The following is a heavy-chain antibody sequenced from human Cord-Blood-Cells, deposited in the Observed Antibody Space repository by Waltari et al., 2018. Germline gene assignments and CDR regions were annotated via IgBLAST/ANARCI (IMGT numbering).Heavy chain of an antibody. D-gene: IGHD3-10*01. V-gene: IGHV3-30*18. CDR1: GFTFSSYG. J-gene: IGHJ4*02. CDR3: AKDYYGSGSYLLDY. Sequence: QVQLVESGGGVVQPGRSLRLSCAASGFTFSSYGMHWVRQAPGKGLEWVAVISYDGSNKYYADSVKGRFTISRDNSKNTLYLQMNSLRAEDTAVYYCAKDYYGSGSYLLDYWGQGTLVTVSS. CDR2: ISYDGSNK.